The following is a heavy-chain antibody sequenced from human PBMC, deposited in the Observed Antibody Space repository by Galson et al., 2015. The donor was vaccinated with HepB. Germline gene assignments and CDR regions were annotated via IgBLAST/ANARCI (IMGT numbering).Heavy chain of an antibody. V-gene: IGHV4-39*01. D-gene: IGHD6-19*01. CDR1: GGSISSSSHY. J-gene: IGHJ4*02. CDR2: IYYSGMT. Sequence: ETLSLTCTVSGGSISSSSHYWGWIRQPPGNGLEWIGSIYYSGMTYYNPSLESRVTISVDTSKNQLSLEVSSVSAEDTAVYYCARGLYNGGWDHFDYWGQGTLVTVSS. CDR3: ARGLYNGGWDHFDY.